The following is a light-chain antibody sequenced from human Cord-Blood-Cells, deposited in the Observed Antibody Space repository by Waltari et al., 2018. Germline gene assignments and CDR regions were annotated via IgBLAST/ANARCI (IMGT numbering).Light chain of an antibody. CDR1: NIGSKN. Sequence: SYELTQPLSVSVALGQTARITCGGNNIGSKNVHWYQQQPGQAPVLVIYRDSNRPSWIPERFSGSNSGNTATLTISRAQAGDEADYYCQVWDSSTVVFGGGTKLTVL. V-gene: IGLV3-9*01. CDR2: RDS. J-gene: IGLJ2*01. CDR3: QVWDSSTVV.